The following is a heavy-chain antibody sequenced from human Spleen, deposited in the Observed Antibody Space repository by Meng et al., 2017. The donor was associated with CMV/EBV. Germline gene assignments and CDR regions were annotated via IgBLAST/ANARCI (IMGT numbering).Heavy chain of an antibody. CDR2: ISSSSSYI. CDR1: GFTFSSYS. Sequence: GESLKISCAASGFTFSSYSMNWVRQAPGKGLEWVSSISSSSSYIYYADSVKGRFTVSGDYAKNSLSLQMNSLRAEDTALYYCARDGTFDWNYEDYWGQGTLVTVSS. D-gene: IGHD1-7*01. J-gene: IGHJ4*02. V-gene: IGHV3-21*04. CDR3: ARDGTFDWNYEDY.